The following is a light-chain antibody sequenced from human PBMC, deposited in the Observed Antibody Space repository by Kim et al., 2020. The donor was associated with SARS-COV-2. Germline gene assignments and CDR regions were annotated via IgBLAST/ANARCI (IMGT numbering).Light chain of an antibody. CDR3: QVWDSSGDHVV. V-gene: IGLV3-21*04. J-gene: IGLJ3*02. Sequence: APRKTARITCGGNNIASKSVHWYQQKPGQAPVLVIYYDSDRPSGIPERFSGSNSGNTATLTISRVEAGDEADYYCQVWDSSGDHVVFGGGTQLTVL. CDR1: NIASKS. CDR2: YDS.